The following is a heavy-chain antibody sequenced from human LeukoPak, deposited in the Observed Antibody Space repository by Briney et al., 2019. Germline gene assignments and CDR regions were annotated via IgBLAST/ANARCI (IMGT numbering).Heavy chain of an antibody. CDR1: GGSISSSSYY. CDR2: IYYSGST. J-gene: IGHJ6*03. CDR3: ARGGLNYFYYYMDV. Sequence: PSETLSLTCTVSGGSISSSSYYWGWIRQPPGKGLEWIGSIYYSGSTYYNPSLKSRVTMSLDTSKNQFSLELTSVTAADTAVYYCARGGLNYFYYYMDVWGKGTTVTISS. V-gene: IGHV4-39*07.